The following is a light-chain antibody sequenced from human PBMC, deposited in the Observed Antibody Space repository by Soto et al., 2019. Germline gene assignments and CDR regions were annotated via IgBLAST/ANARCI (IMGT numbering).Light chain of an antibody. Sequence: EIVLTQSPGTLSLYPGERATLSCRASQSVGSDFLAWYQQRPGQPPRILIFGASGRATGIPDRFRGSGSGTDFTLTICRLEPEDFAVYYCQQYGSLSWAVGQGTKVEIK. CDR2: GAS. CDR3: QQYGSLSWA. CDR1: QSVGSDF. J-gene: IGKJ1*01. V-gene: IGKV3-20*01.